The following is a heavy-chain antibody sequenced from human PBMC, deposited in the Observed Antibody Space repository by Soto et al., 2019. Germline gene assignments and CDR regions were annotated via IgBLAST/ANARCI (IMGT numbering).Heavy chain of an antibody. D-gene: IGHD3-22*01. Sequence: PSETLSLTCTVSGGSISSYYWSWIRQPPGKGLEWIGYIYYSGSTNYSPSLKSRVTISVDTSKNQFSLKLSSVTAADTAVYYCARDGYYDSSGYYFGGMDVWGQGTTVTVSS. CDR3: ARDGYYDSSGYYFGGMDV. CDR1: GGSISSYY. CDR2: IYYSGST. V-gene: IGHV4-59*01. J-gene: IGHJ6*02.